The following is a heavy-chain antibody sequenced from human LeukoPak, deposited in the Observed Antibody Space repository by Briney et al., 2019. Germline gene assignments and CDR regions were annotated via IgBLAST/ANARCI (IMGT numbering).Heavy chain of an antibody. Sequence: SQTLSLTCTVSGGSISSGSYYWSWTRQPAGKGLEWIGRIYTSGSTNYNPSLKSRVTISVDTSKNQFSLKLSSVTAADTAVYYCARLWPSYYYGSGSYYNVGRAFDIWGQGTMVTVSS. CDR1: GGSISSGSYY. J-gene: IGHJ3*02. CDR2: IYTSGST. D-gene: IGHD3-10*01. CDR3: ARLWPSYYYGSGSYYNVGRAFDI. V-gene: IGHV4-61*02.